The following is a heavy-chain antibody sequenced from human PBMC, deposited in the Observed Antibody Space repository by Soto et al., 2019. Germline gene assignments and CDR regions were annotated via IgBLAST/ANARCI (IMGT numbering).Heavy chain of an antibody. J-gene: IGHJ6*02. V-gene: IGHV4-39*01. CDR3: APTTVRGVGYYYYGMDV. CDR2: IYYSAST. CDR1: GGSISSSSYN. Sequence: SETLSLTCTVSGGSISSSSYNWGWIRQPPGQGWAWLGSIYYSASTYSNPSLRSRVTISVDTSKTQFSHKLSSGTAAATAGYCCAPTTVRGVGYYYYGMDVWGQGTTVTVSS. D-gene: IGHD4-4*01.